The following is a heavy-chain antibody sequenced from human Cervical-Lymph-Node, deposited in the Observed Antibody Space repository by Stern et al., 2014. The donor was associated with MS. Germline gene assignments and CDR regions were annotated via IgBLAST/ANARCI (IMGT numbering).Heavy chain of an antibody. D-gene: IGHD2-8*01. CDR3: AQSHNGFN. J-gene: IGHJ4*02. CDR1: GFTLATYG. Sequence: EVQLEESGGAFVQPGGSLRLSCAASGFTLATYGMAWVRQAPGKGLQWVSSILGDSTYYADSVKGRFTVSRDNSKSKLYLQMNSLRGEDTAVYYCAQSHNGFNWGQGTLVTVSS. CDR2: ILGDST. V-gene: IGHV3-23*04.